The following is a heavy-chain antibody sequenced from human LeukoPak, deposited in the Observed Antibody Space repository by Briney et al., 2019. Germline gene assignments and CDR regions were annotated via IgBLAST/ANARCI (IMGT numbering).Heavy chain of an antibody. V-gene: IGHV3-48*01. CDR1: GFTFSSYS. CDR3: ARDWGYYYDTQEGGDY. Sequence: GGSLRLSCAASGFTFSSYSMNWVRQAPGKGLEWVSYISSSSSTIYYADSVKGRFTISRDNAKNSLYLQMNSLRAEDTAVYYCARDWGYYYDTQEGGDYWGQGTLVTVSS. D-gene: IGHD3-22*01. J-gene: IGHJ4*02. CDR2: ISSSSSTI.